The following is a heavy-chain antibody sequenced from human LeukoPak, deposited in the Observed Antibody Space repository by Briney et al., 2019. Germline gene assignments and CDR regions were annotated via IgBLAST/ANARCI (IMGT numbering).Heavy chain of an antibody. CDR3: ARAPLRSDFFRNYYYYYGMDV. J-gene: IGHJ6*02. D-gene: IGHD3-3*01. Sequence: GGSLRLSCAASGFTFSDHYMDWVRQAPGKGREWVGRTRNKANSYTTEYAASVKGRLTISRDDSKNSLYLQMNSLNTEDTAVYYCARAPLRSDFFRNYYYYYGMDVWGQGTTVTVSS. V-gene: IGHV3-72*01. CDR1: GFTFSDHY. CDR2: TRNKANSYTT.